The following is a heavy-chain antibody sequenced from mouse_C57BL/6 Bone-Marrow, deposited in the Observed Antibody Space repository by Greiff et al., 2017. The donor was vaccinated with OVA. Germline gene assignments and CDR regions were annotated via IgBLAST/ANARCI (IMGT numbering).Heavy chain of an antibody. J-gene: IGHJ2*01. CDR3: ALLDYFDY. V-gene: IGHV1-59*01. CDR1: GYTFTSYW. Sequence: VQLQQSGAELVRPGTSVKLSCKASGYTFTSYWMHWVKQRPGQGLEWIGVIDPSDSYTNYNQKFKGKATLTVDTSSSTAYMQLSSLTSEDSAVYYCALLDYFDYWGQGTTLTVSS. CDR2: IDPSDSYT.